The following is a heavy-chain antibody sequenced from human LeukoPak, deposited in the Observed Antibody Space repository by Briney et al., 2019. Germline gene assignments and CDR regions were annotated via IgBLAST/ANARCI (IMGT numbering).Heavy chain of an antibody. CDR3: ARVTSSTIFGLANHAFDI. D-gene: IGHD3-3*01. Sequence: GGSLRLSCAASGFTFSSYSMNWVRQAPGKGLEWVSSISSSSSYIYYADSVKGRFTISRDNAKNSLYLQMNSLRAEDTAVYYCARVTSSTIFGLANHAFDIWGQGTMVTVSS. V-gene: IGHV3-21*01. CDR1: GFTFSSYS. J-gene: IGHJ3*02. CDR2: ISSSSSYI.